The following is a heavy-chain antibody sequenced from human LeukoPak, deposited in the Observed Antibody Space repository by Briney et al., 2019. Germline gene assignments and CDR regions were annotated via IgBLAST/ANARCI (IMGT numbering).Heavy chain of an antibody. CDR1: GFTFSSYA. J-gene: IGHJ4*02. Sequence: GGSLRLSCAASGFTFSSYAMSWVRQAPGKGLEWVAVISYDGSNKYYADSVKGRFTISRDNSKNTLYLQMNSLRAEDTAVYYCARASLYSSSWYYFDYWGQGTLVTVSS. D-gene: IGHD6-13*01. CDR2: ISYDGSNK. CDR3: ARASLYSSSWYYFDY. V-gene: IGHV3-30-3*01.